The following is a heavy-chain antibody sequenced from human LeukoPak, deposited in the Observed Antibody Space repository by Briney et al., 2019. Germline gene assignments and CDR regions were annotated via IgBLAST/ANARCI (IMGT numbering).Heavy chain of an antibody. CDR1: GFTFSTYS. V-gene: IGHV3-30-3*01. Sequence: GGSLRLSCATSGFTFSTYSMHWVRQAPGKGLEWLAVIAFDGGVKYYAESVKGRFTISRDNSRNTLDLQMNSLRAEDTAVYYCAKDPRRVHDAFDIWGQGTMVTVSS. J-gene: IGHJ3*02. CDR2: IAFDGGVK. CDR3: AKDPRRVHDAFDI.